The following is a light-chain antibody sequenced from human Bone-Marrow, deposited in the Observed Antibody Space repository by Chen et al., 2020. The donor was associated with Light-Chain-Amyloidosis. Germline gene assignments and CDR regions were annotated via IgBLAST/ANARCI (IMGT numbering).Light chain of an antibody. CDR2: YKSDSDR. CDR1: SGINVGAYR. CDR3: WVWHRGARV. J-gene: IGLJ3*02. V-gene: IGLV5-45*02. Sequence: QAVLTQPPSLSASPGASASLTCTLRSGINVGAYRIYWFQQKPGSPPQYLLRYKSDSDRKQGSGVPSRFSGSTDTSANAGILLVSGLQTGDDGGYYGWVWHRGARVFGGGTKLSVL.